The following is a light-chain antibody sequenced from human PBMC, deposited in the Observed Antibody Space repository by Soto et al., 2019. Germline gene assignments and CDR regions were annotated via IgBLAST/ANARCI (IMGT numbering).Light chain of an antibody. CDR1: QNIITW. Sequence: DIQMTQSPSTLSASVGDRVTITCRASQNIITWVAWYQQKPGKAPKLLIYKASSLQSGVPSRFSGSGSGTEFTLTISSLQPDDSATYYCQEYNDFRGTFGQGTKVEIK. CDR3: QEYNDFRGT. J-gene: IGKJ1*01. V-gene: IGKV1-5*03. CDR2: KAS.